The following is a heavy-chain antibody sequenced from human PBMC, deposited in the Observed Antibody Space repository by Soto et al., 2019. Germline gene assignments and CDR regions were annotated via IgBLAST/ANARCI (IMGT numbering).Heavy chain of an antibody. CDR1: GYIMTTYG. CDR2: ISAYNDHT. CDR3: ARGTYFDD. Sequence: QVQLVQSGTEVKKPGASVKVSCKASGYIMTTYGVSWVRQAPGQGLEWVGWISAYNDHTNYAQKFQGRVTMTTDTSTSTAYMEPRSLRSDDTAVYYCARGTYFDDWGQGTLVTVSS. V-gene: IGHV1-18*01. J-gene: IGHJ4*02.